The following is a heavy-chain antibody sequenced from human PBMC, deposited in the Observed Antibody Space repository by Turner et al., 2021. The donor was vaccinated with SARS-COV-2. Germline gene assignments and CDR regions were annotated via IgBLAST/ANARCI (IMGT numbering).Heavy chain of an antibody. Sequence: QLLLQESGPGLAKPSVTLSLTCPVPGGSISSTRYYWGWIRQPPGKGLEWLGSIYDSVSTYYNPSLKSRVDISVDTSKNQFSLKMSTVTAAETAVYYCARANYDFWSGFYTFCLDYWGQGTLVTVSS. V-gene: IGHV4-39*01. CDR2: IYDSVST. D-gene: IGHD3-3*01. CDR1: GGSISSTRYY. CDR3: ARANYDFWSGFYTFCLDY. J-gene: IGHJ4*02.